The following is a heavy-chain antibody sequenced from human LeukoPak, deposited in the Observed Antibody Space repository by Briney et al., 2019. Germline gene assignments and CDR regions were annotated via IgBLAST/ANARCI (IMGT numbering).Heavy chain of an antibody. CDR3: ARDPDFWSGYYNFDY. Sequence: LPGGSLRLSCAASGFTFSSYSMNWVRQAPGKGLEWVSYISSSSSTIYYADSVKGRFTISRDNAKNSLYLQMNSLRAEDTAVYYCARDPDFWSGYYNFDYWDQGTLVTVSS. D-gene: IGHD3-3*01. V-gene: IGHV3-48*01. CDR2: ISSSSSTI. CDR1: GFTFSSYS. J-gene: IGHJ4*02.